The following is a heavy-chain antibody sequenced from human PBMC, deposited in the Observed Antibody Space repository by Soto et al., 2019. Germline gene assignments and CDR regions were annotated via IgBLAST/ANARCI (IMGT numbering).Heavy chain of an antibody. CDR2: IIPIFGTA. CDR1: GGTFSSYA. CDR3: ARDGGEYSSGGSCYFYDY. Sequence: QVQLVQSGAEVKKPGSSVKVSCKASGGTFSSYAISWVREAPGQGLEWMGGIIPIFGTANYAQKFQGRVTITADESTSTAYMELSSLRSEDRAVYYCARDGGEYSSGGSCYFYDYWGQGTLVTVSS. V-gene: IGHV1-69*01. D-gene: IGHD2-15*01. J-gene: IGHJ4*02.